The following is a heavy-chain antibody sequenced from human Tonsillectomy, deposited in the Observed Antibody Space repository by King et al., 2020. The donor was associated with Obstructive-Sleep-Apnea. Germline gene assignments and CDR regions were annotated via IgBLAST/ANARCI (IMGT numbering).Heavy chain of an antibody. CDR1: GFTFRNYD. CDR3: ARGLDRVPNFGVPWDF. CDR2: ISYDGSDK. D-gene: IGHD3-3*01. V-gene: IGHV3-30*04. J-gene: IGHJ4*02. Sequence: VQLVESGGGVVQPGKSLRLSCTASGFTFRNYDMYWVRQAPGKGLECVAIISYDGSDKYYADSVKGRFTISRDRSKNTVFLQVSSLGTDDTGVYYCARGLDRVPNFGVPWDFWGRGTLVTVSS.